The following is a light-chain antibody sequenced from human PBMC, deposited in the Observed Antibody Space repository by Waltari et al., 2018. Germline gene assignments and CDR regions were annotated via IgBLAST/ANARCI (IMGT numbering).Light chain of an antibody. CDR3: EQYNNWPPWT. Sequence: EIVMTQSPATLSVSLGERAPLPCRASKSVSSNLALYQQKPGQAPRLLIYGASTRATGIPARFSGSGSGTEFTLTISSLQSEDFAVYYCEQYNNWPPWTFGQGTKVEIK. CDR1: KSVSSN. J-gene: IGKJ1*01. CDR2: GAS. V-gene: IGKV3D-15*01.